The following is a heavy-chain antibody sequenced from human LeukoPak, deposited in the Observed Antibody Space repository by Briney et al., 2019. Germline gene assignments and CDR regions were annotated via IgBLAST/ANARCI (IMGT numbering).Heavy chain of an antibody. CDR3: VRGGYSSGWSNMDV. Sequence: PGGSLRLSCAASGFTFSSFAMHWVRQAPGRGLEWVAAISYHGTNTYYADSVKGRFTISRDNAKNTLYLQMNSLRAEDTAVYYCVRGGYSSGWSNMDVWGQGTTVTVSS. D-gene: IGHD6-19*01. CDR2: ISYHGTNT. V-gene: IGHV3-30*04. CDR1: GFTFSSFA. J-gene: IGHJ6*02.